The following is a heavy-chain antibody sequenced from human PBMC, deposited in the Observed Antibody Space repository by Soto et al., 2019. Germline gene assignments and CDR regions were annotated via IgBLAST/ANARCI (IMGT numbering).Heavy chain of an antibody. CDR2: IDPSDSYT. Sequence: PGESLKISCKGSGYSFTSNCISWVRQMPGKGLEWMGRIDPSDSYTNYSPSFQGHVTISADKSISTAYLQWSSLKASDTAMYYCARHGDTEYYCYGMDVWGQGTTVTVSS. CDR1: GYSFTSNC. J-gene: IGHJ6*02. CDR3: ARHGDTEYYCYGMDV. D-gene: IGHD5-18*01. V-gene: IGHV5-10-1*01.